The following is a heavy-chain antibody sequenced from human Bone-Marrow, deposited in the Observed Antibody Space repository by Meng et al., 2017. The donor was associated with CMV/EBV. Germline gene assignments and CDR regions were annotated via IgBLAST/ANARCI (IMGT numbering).Heavy chain of an antibody. Sequence: LSCPVPGGSFGSGGYYWSWIRQHPGKGLEWIGYIYYSGSTYYTPSLKSRVTISVDTSKNQFSLKLSSVTAADPAVYYCASYTYYDFWSGYYFDQPANWFDPWGQGTLVTVSS. CDR2: IYYSGST. CDR1: GGSFGSGGYY. CDR3: ASYTYYDFWSGYYFDQPANWFDP. D-gene: IGHD3-3*01. V-gene: IGHV4-31*03. J-gene: IGHJ5*02.